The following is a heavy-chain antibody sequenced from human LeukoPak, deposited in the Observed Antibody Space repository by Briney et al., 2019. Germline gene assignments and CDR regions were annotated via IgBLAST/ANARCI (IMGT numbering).Heavy chain of an antibody. CDR1: GFTFSSYA. CDR3: AKGGGYSYGFTFDY. CDR2: ISGSGGSA. V-gene: IGHV3-23*01. J-gene: IGHJ4*02. Sequence: PGGSLRLSCAASGFTFSSYAMSWVRQAPGKGLEWVSAISGSGGSAYYADSVKGRFTISRDNSKNTLYLQMNSLRAEDTAVYYCAKGGGYSYGFTFDYWGQGTLVTVSS. D-gene: IGHD5-18*01.